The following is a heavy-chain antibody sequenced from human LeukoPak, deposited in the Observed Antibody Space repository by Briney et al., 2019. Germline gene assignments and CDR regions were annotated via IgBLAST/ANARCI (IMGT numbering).Heavy chain of an antibody. CDR2: INPNSGGT. CDR3: ARDRVYYGSGSYYYGMDV. V-gene: IGHV1-2*04. J-gene: IGHJ6*04. CDR1: GHTFTGYY. Sequence: ASVKVSCKASGHTFTGYYMHWVRQAPGQGLEWMGWINPNSGGTNYAQKFQGWVTMTRDTSISTAYMELSRLRSDDTAVYYCARDRVYYGSGSYYYGMDVWGKGTTVTVSS. D-gene: IGHD3-10*01.